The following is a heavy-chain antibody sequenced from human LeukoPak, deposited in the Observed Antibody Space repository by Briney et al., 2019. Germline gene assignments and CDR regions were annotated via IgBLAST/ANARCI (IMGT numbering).Heavy chain of an antibody. CDR1: GFTFSDCY. D-gene: IGHD5-24*01. J-gene: IGHJ4*02. V-gene: IGHV3-11*01. CDR3: ARDKATEYYYEY. Sequence: GGSLRLSCAASGFTFSDCYMSWIRQAPGKGLEWVSYISSSGSTIYYADSVKGRFTISRDNAKNSLYLQMNSLRAEDTAVYYCARDKATEYYYEYWGQGTLVTVSS. CDR2: ISSSGSTI.